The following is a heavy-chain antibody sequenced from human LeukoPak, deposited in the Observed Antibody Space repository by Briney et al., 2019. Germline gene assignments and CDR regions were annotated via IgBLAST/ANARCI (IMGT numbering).Heavy chain of an antibody. Sequence: ASVKVSCTASGGTFSSYAISWVRQAPGQGLEWMGGIIPIFGTANYAQKFQGRVTITADKSTSTAYMELSSLRSEDTAVYYCARGPTYSSSWYSPFDYWGQGTLVTVSS. V-gene: IGHV1-69*06. CDR1: GGTFSSYA. CDR2: IIPIFGTA. D-gene: IGHD6-13*01. CDR3: ARGPTYSSSWYSPFDY. J-gene: IGHJ4*02.